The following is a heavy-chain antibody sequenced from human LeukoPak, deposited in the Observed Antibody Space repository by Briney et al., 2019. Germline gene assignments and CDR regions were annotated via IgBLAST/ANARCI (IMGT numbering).Heavy chain of an antibody. CDR3: AKDRCSNGVGCYYYYMDV. Sequence: GGSLRLSCADSEFTFSSYAMTWVRQAPGKGLEWVSGISDSGHSTYYADSVKGRFSISRDSSKNILYLQMNSLRAEDTAVYYCAKDRCSNGVGCYYYYMDVWGKGTTVTISS. J-gene: IGHJ6*03. D-gene: IGHD2-8*01. V-gene: IGHV3-23*01. CDR2: ISDSGHST. CDR1: EFTFSSYA.